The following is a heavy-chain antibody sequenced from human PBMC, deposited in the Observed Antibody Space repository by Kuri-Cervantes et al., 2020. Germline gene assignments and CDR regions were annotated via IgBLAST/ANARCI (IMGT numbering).Heavy chain of an antibody. CDR3: ATDIQPLRFLEWLSPQA. V-gene: IGHV1-18*01. D-gene: IGHD3-3*01. CDR1: GYTFTSYG. J-gene: IGHJ4*02. Sequence: ASVKVSCKASGYTFTSYGISWVRQAPGQGLEWMGWISAYNGNTNYAQKLQGRVTMTEDTSTDTAYMELSSLRSEDTAVYYCATDIQPLRFLEWLSPQAWGQGTLVTVSS. CDR2: ISAYNGNT.